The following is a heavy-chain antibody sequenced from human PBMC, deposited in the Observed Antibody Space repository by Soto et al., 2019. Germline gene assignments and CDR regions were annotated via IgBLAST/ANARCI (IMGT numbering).Heavy chain of an antibody. V-gene: IGHV4-59*08. D-gene: IGHD6-19*01. Sequence: PSEPLSLTRTDDSGSISSYYRSWIRQPPGKGLERIGYIYYSGRTNYNPSLKSRVTISVDTSKNQFSLKLSSVTAADTAVYYCARHTGYSSGWYYFDYWGQETLVTVSS. CDR2: IYYSGRT. CDR3: ARHTGYSSGWYYFDY. CDR1: SGSISSYY. J-gene: IGHJ4*02.